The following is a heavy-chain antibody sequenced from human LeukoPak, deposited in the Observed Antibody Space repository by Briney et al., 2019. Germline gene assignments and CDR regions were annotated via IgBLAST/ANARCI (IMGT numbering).Heavy chain of an antibody. Sequence: SETLSLTCAVYGGSFSGYFWSWIRQPPGKGLEWIGEINHSGSTNYNPSLKSRVTISVDTSKNQFSLKLSSVTAADTAVYYCARGYCSGTSRYVFWFGPWGQGTLVTVSS. D-gene: IGHD2-2*01. CDR1: GGSFSGYF. V-gene: IGHV4-34*01. CDR3: ARGYCSGTSRYVFWFGP. CDR2: INHSGST. J-gene: IGHJ5*02.